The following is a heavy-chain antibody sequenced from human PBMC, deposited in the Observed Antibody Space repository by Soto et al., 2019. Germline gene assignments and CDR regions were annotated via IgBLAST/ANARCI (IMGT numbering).Heavy chain of an antibody. CDR1: GFTFSSYW. Sequence: EVQLVESGGGLVQPGGSQRLSCAASGFTFSSYWMHWVRQAPGKGLVWVSRINSDGSSTSYADSVKGRFTISRDNAKHTLYLQMNSLRAEDTAVYYCARDQGYCSGGSCYVAGYWGQGTLVTVSS. CDR2: INSDGSST. D-gene: IGHD2-15*01. J-gene: IGHJ4*02. CDR3: ARDQGYCSGGSCYVAGY. V-gene: IGHV3-74*01.